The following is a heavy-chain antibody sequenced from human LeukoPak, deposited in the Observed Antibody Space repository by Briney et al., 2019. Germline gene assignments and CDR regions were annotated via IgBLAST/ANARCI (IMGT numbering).Heavy chain of an antibody. CDR3: ARDFLPLTFGGGGNAFDI. CDR1: GGTFSSYA. CDR2: IIPIFGTA. Sequence: SVKVSCKASGGTFSSYAISWVRQAPGQGLEWMGRIIPIFGTANYAQKFQGRVTITTDESTSTAYMELSSLRSEDTAVYYCARDFLPLTFGGGGNAFDIWGQGTMATVSS. V-gene: IGHV1-69*05. J-gene: IGHJ3*02. D-gene: IGHD3-16*01.